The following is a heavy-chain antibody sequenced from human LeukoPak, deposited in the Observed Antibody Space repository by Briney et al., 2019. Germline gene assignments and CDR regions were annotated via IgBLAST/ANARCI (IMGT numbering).Heavy chain of an antibody. J-gene: IGHJ1*01. CDR3: ALRYSAYVQQ. Sequence: SETLSLTCTVSGGSITNNNFYWSWIRQPPGKGLEWIGYIYYSGSTYYNPSLKSRVTISVDKSKNQFSLKVRSVTAADTAVYYCALRYSAYVQQWGQGTLVTVSS. CDR1: GGSITNNNFY. CDR2: IYYSGST. D-gene: IGHD5-12*01. V-gene: IGHV4-61*05.